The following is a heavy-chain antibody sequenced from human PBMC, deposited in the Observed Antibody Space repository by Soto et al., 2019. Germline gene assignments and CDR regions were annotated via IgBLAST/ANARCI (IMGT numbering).Heavy chain of an antibody. Sequence: SETLSLTCPVSGGSISSGGYYWSWIRQHPGKGLEWIGYIYYTGNTYYDPSLKSRLIISIDTSSNQFSLNLSSVTAADTAVYYCARFSDSRVEYWGQGTLVTVSS. V-gene: IGHV4-31*03. CDR2: IYYTGNT. J-gene: IGHJ4*02. CDR1: GGSISSGGYY. CDR3: ARFSDSRVEY.